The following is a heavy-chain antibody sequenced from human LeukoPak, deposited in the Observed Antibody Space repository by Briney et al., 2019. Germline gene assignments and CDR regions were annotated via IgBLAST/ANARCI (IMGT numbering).Heavy chain of an antibody. V-gene: IGHV4-34*01. CDR2: INHSGST. J-gene: IGHJ3*02. D-gene: IGHD3-10*01. CDR1: GGSFSGYY. CDR3: ARSLMVTGAFDI. Sequence: SETLSLTCAVYGGSFSGYYWSWIRQPPGKGLEWIGEINHSGSTNYNPSLKSRVTISVDTSKNQFSLKLSSVTAADTAVYYCARSLMVTGAFDIWGQGTWSPSLQ.